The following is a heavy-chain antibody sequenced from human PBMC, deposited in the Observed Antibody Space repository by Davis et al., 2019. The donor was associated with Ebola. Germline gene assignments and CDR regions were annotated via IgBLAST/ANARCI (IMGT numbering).Heavy chain of an antibody. CDR3: GGLNWFDT. Sequence: GGSLRLSCAASGFTFSTYGMSWVRQAPGQGMAWVTGTDESGRFTFYADSVKGRFTISKDKSKNTLYLQMNSLRAEDTAVYYCGGLNWFDTWGQGTLVTVSS. CDR2: TDESGRFT. CDR1: GFTFSTYG. V-gene: IGHV3-23*01. J-gene: IGHJ5*02.